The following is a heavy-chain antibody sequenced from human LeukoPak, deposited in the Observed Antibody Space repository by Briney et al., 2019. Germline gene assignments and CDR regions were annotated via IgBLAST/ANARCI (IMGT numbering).Heavy chain of an antibody. V-gene: IGHV4-59*01. CDR3: ASLVLNTRVYCSGGSCLDAFDI. Sequence: PSETLSLTCTVSGGSISSYYWSWIRQPPGKGLEWIGYIYYSGSTNYNPSLKSRVTISVDTSKNQFSLKLSSVTAADTAVYYCASLVLNTRVYCSGGSCLDAFDIWGQGTMVTVSS. CDR1: GGSISSYY. CDR2: IYYSGST. J-gene: IGHJ3*02. D-gene: IGHD2-15*01.